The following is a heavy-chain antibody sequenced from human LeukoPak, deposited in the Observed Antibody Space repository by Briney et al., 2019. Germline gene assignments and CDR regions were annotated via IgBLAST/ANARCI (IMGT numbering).Heavy chain of an antibody. CDR2: ISAYNGNT. V-gene: IGHV1-18*01. CDR1: GYTFTIYG. Sequence: GASVKVSCKASGYTFTIYGISWVRQAPGQGLEWMGWISAYNGNTNYAQKLRGRVTMTTDTSTSTAYMELRSLRSDDTAVYYCARENGAHDYGDFGVTEIDYWGQGTLVTVSS. CDR3: ARENGAHDYGDFGVTEIDY. D-gene: IGHD4-17*01. J-gene: IGHJ4*02.